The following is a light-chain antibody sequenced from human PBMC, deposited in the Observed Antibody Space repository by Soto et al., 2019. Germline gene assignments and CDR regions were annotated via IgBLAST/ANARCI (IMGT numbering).Light chain of an antibody. CDR2: AAS. CDR3: QQSYTIPHT. Sequence: DIQMTQSPSSLSASVGDRVTITCRASQRISTYLNWYQQKPGKAPKLLINAASSLQSGVPSRFSGSGSGTDFTLTISSLQPEDFATYYCQQSYTIPHTFGHGTKVDIK. CDR1: QRISTY. V-gene: IGKV1-39*01. J-gene: IGKJ2*01.